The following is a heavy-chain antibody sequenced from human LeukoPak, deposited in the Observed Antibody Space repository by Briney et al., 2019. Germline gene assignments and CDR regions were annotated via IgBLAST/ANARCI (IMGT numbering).Heavy chain of an antibody. Sequence: GSLRLSCVASGFSFSNYWMHWVRQTPGKGLLWVSRLSGDGSSSKYADSLKGRFTISRDNAKNTLYLQMNSLRVDDTAVYFCVRASTTVPNLLDNWGQGTLVTVSS. CDR1: GFSFSNYW. V-gene: IGHV3-74*03. CDR3: VRASTTVPNLLDN. CDR2: LSGDGSSS. J-gene: IGHJ4*02. D-gene: IGHD4-17*01.